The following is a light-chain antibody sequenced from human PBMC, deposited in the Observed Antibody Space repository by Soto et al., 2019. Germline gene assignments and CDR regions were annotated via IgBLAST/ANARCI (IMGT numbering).Light chain of an antibody. CDR3: QQYNNWPPIT. CDR1: QSVSSN. V-gene: IGKV3-15*01. J-gene: IGKJ5*01. CDR2: GGS. Sequence: EIVMTQSPGTLSLSPGERATLSCRASQSVSSNLAGYQQQPGQAPRLLIYGGSTRATGIPARFIGSGSGTEFTITISSLQSEDFAVYYCQQYNNWPPITFGQGTRLEIK.